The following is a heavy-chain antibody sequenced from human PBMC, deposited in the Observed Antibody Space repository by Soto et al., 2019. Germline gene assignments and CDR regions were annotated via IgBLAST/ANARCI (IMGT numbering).Heavy chain of an antibody. D-gene: IGHD1-20*01. CDR3: ARGGITGTTKTAFDI. CDR1: GDSISNYY. Sequence: SETLSLTCTVSGDSISNYYWSWIRQPPGKGLEWIGYVYYNGNTKNNPSLKSRVTITVDMSQNHFSLKLSSVTAADTAVYYCARGGITGTTKTAFDIWGQGTMVTVS. J-gene: IGHJ3*02. CDR2: VYYNGNT. V-gene: IGHV4-59*08.